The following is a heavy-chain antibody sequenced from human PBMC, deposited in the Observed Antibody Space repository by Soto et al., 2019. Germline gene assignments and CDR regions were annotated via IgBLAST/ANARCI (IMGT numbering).Heavy chain of an antibody. D-gene: IGHD2-2*03. V-gene: IGHV1-46*01. Sequence: ASAKVSSKASGYTFTSYYMHWVRQAPGQELEGMGIINPSGGSTSYAQKFQGRVTMTSDTSTSTVYMELSSLRSEDTAVYYCARHQLDIVVVPAASGGPRGQDNWFDPWGQGTLVPVSS. CDR2: INPSGGST. J-gene: IGHJ5*02. CDR3: ARHQLDIVVVPAASGGPRGQDNWFDP. CDR1: GYTFTSYY.